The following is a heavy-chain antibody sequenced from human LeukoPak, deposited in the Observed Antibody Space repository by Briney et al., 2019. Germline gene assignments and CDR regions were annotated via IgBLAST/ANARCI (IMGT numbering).Heavy chain of an antibody. J-gene: IGHJ4*02. Sequence: GASVKVSCKASGGTFSSYAISWVRQAPGQGLEWMGGIIPIFGTANYAQKFQGRVTITADESTSTACMELSSLRSEDTAVYYCARRLYYDYVWGSYLRPLSPPPFDYWGQGTLVTVSS. D-gene: IGHD3-16*02. CDR3: ARRLYYDYVWGSYLRPLSPPPFDY. V-gene: IGHV1-69*13. CDR1: GGTFSSYA. CDR2: IIPIFGTA.